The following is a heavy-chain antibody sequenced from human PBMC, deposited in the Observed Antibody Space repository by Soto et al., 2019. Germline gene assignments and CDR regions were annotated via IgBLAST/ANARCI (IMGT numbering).Heavy chain of an antibody. CDR3: ARNGYGDPFDY. J-gene: IGHJ4*02. D-gene: IGHD4-17*01. Sequence: SLRLSCAASGFTFSSYGMHWVRQAPGKGLEWVAVISYDGSNKYYADSVKGRFTISRDNSRNTLYLQMNSLRAEDTAVYYCARNGYGDPFDYWGEGTLVSVSS. CDR1: GFTFSSYG. CDR2: ISYDGSNK. V-gene: IGHV3-30*03.